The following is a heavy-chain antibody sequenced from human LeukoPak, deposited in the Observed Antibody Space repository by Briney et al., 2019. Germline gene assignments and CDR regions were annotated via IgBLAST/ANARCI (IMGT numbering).Heavy chain of an antibody. J-gene: IGHJ2*01. D-gene: IGHD3-16*01. CDR1: GGSISSYY. CDR2: IYYSGST. CDR3: ARGLELRLGELMFDL. V-gene: IGHV4-59*01. Sequence: SETLSLTCTVSGGSISSYYWSWIRQPPGKGLEWIGYIYYSGSTNYNPSLKSRVTISVDTSKNQFSLMLSSVTAADTAVYYCARGLELRLGELMFDLWGRGTLVTVSS.